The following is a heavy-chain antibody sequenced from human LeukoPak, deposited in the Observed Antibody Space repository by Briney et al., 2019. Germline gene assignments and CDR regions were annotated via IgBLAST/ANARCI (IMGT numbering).Heavy chain of an antibody. J-gene: IGHJ3*02. CDR1: GYTFTSYY. D-gene: IGHD2-2*01. CDR2: INPSGGST. V-gene: IGHV1-46*01. Sequence: ASVKVSCKASGYTFTSYYMHWVRQAPGQGPEWMGIINPSGGSTSYAQKFQGRVTMTRDMSTSTVYMELSSLRSEDTAVYYCARGGVVPAAEYALDIWGQGTMVTVSS. CDR3: ARGGVVPAAEYALDI.